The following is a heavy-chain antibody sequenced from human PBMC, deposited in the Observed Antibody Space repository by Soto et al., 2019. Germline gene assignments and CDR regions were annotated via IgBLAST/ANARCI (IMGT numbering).Heavy chain of an antibody. J-gene: IGHJ6*02. V-gene: IGHV1-18*01. Sequence: ASVKVSCKASGYTFTSYGISWVRQAPGQGLEWMGWISAYNGNTNYAQKLQGRVTMTTDTSTSTAYMELRSLRSDDTAVYYCARVVVLVPAASETYYYYYGMDVWGQGTTVTVSS. D-gene: IGHD2-2*01. CDR2: ISAYNGNT. CDR1: GYTFTSYG. CDR3: ARVVVLVPAASETYYYYYGMDV.